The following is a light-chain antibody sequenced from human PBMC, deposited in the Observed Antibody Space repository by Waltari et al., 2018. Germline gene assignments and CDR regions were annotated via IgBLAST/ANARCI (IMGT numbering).Light chain of an antibody. V-gene: IGLV1-51*02. CDR2: ENN. CDR1: SSNIGNDY. CDR3: GTWDTSLSALI. Sequence: QSVLTQPPSVSAAPGQKVTISCSGSSSNIGNDYVSWYQQLPGTAPKRFIKENNKRPSGIPGRFSGSKSGTSATLGITGLQTGDEADYYCGTWDTSLSALIFGGGTKLTVL. J-gene: IGLJ2*01.